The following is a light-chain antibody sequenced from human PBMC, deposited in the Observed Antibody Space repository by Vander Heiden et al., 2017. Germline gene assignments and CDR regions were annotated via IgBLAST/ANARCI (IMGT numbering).Light chain of an antibody. CDR3: LQDNSFPRT. Sequence: DIQMTQSPSTLSPSVGDRVTITCRASQRISSWLGWYQQKPGKAPKLLIYKASSLESGVPSRFSGSGSGTEFTLTISSLQPDDFATYYCLQDNSFPRTFGQGTKVEIK. J-gene: IGKJ1*01. CDR1: QRISSW. CDR2: KAS. V-gene: IGKV1-5*03.